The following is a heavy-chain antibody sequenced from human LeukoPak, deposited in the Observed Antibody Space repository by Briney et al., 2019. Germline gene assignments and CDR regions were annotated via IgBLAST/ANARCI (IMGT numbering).Heavy chain of an antibody. D-gene: IGHD1-14*01. J-gene: IGHJ4*02. CDR2: IYYSGST. Sequence: SETLSLTCTVSGGSISSGGYYWSWIRQHPGKGLEWIGYIYYSGSTYYNPSLKSRVTISVNTSKNQFSLKLSSVTAADTAVYYCAGYNIPYTFEFWGPGTVVTVSS. CDR3: AGYNIPYTFEF. V-gene: IGHV4-31*03. CDR1: GGSISSGGYY.